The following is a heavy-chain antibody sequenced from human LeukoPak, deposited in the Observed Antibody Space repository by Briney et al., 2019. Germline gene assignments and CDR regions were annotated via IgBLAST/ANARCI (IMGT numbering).Heavy chain of an antibody. Sequence: SETLSLTCTVSGGSISSYYWSWIRQPPGKGLEWIGYIYYSGSTNYNPSLKSRVTISVDTSKNQFSLKLSPVTAADTAVYYCARGFYDSRDYYFDYWGQGTLVTVSS. J-gene: IGHJ4*02. CDR1: GGSISSYY. D-gene: IGHD3-22*01. CDR3: ARGFYDSRDYYFDY. CDR2: IYYSGST. V-gene: IGHV4-59*01.